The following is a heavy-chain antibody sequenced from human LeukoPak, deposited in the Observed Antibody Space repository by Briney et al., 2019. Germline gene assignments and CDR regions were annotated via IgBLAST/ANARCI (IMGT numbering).Heavy chain of an antibody. V-gene: IGHV1-2*02. CDR3: ARGRRGYRGYYYYMDV. J-gene: IGHJ6*03. Sequence: ASVKVSCKASGYTFTGYYMHWVRQAPGQGLEWMGWINPNSGGTNYAQKFQGRVTMTRDTSISTAYMELSRLRSDDTAVYYCARGRRGYRGYYYYMDVWGKGTTVTVYS. CDR2: INPNSGGT. D-gene: IGHD5-24*01. CDR1: GYTFTGYY.